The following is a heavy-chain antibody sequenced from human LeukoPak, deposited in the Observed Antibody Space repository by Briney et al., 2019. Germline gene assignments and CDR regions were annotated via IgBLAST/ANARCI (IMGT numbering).Heavy chain of an antibody. V-gene: IGHV3-7*01. Sequence: GGSLRLSCAASRFTFSSYWMSWVRQAPGKGLEWVANIKQDGSEKHYVDSVKGRFTISRDNAKNSLYLQMNSLRAEDTAVYYCARDYDFWSGYYYYWGQGTLVTVSS. CDR3: ARDYDFWSGYYYY. J-gene: IGHJ4*02. CDR1: RFTFSSYW. D-gene: IGHD3-3*01. CDR2: IKQDGSEK.